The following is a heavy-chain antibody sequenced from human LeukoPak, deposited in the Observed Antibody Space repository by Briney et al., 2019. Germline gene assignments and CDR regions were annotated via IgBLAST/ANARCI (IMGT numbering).Heavy chain of an antibody. CDR2: MNPNSGNT. J-gene: IGHJ3*02. D-gene: IGHD6-19*01. CDR1: GYTFTSYD. CDR3: AVVWKESSGWYPGAFDI. V-gene: IGHV1-8*01. Sequence: ASVKVSCKASGYTFTSYDINWVRQATGQGLEWMGWMNPNSGNTGYAQKFQGRVTMTRNTSISTAYMELSSLRSEDTAVYYCAVVWKESSGWYPGAFDIWGQGTMVTVSS.